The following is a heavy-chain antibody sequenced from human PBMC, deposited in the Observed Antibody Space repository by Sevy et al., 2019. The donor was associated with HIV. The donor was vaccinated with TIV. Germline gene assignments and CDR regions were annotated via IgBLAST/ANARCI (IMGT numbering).Heavy chain of an antibody. V-gene: IGHV3-33*01. Sequence: GGSLRLSCAASGFTFNNYGMHWVRQAPGKGLEWVAVIWYDGSNKYYADSVKGRFTISRDNSKNMLYLQMNSLRAEDTPVYYCARAAEGVNFDWLSFIWGQGTLVTVSS. CDR3: ARAAEGVNFDWLSFI. J-gene: IGHJ4*02. CDR1: GFTFNNYG. CDR2: IWYDGSNK. D-gene: IGHD3-9*01.